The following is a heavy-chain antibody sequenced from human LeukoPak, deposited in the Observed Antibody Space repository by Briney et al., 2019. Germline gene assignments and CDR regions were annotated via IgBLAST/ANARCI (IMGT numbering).Heavy chain of an antibody. Sequence: PGGSLRLSCVVSGLTVNSNYMSWVRQAPGKGLEWVSVIYSGGTTNYADSVKGRFIVYRDNSKNTLYLQMNSLRAEDTAVYYCASKVTTSYWGQGTLVTVSS. CDR2: IYSGGTT. V-gene: IGHV3-66*01. CDR3: ASKVTTSY. CDR1: GLTVNSNY. D-gene: IGHD1-14*01. J-gene: IGHJ4*02.